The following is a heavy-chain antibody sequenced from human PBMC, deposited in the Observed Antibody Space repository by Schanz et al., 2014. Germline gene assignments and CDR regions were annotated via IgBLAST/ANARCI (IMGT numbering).Heavy chain of an antibody. V-gene: IGHV1-69*02. D-gene: IGHD6-13*01. Sequence: QVQLVQSGAEVKKPGSSVKVSCTASGGTFSSYTISWIRQAPGQGLEWMGRIIPILGIANYAQKFQGRVTITADKSTFTAYMDVSSLRSEDTAVYYCASSGAGYSSSWDFDYWGQGTLVNVSS. J-gene: IGHJ4*02. CDR2: IIPILGIA. CDR1: GGTFSSYT. CDR3: ASSGAGYSSSWDFDY.